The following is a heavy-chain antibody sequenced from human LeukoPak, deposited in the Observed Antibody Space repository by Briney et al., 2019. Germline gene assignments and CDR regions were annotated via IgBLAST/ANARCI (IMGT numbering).Heavy chain of an antibody. CDR1: GGSFSGYY. CDR2: INHSGST. V-gene: IGHV4-34*01. D-gene: IGHD3-9*01. CDR3: ARRGLRYFDWLSWFDP. J-gene: IGHJ5*02. Sequence: SETLSLTCAVYGGSFSGYYWSWIRQPPGKGLEWIGKINHSGSTNYNPSLKSRVTISVDTSKNQFSLKLSSVTAADTAVYYCARRGLRYFDWLSWFDPWGQGTLVTVSS.